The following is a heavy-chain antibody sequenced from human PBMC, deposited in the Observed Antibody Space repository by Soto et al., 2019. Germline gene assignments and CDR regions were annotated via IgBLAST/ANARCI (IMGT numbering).Heavy chain of an antibody. V-gene: IGHV4-31*03. J-gene: IGHJ5*02. CDR3: ARAIAAAAPGTGWFDP. CDR2: IYYSGST. Sequence: PSETLSLTCTVSGGSISSGGYYWSWIRQHPGKGLEWIGYIYYSGSTYYNPSLKSRVTISVDTSKNQFSLKLSSVTAADTAVYYCARAIAAAAPGTGWFDPWGQGTLVTVSS. CDR1: GGSISSGGYY. D-gene: IGHD6-13*01.